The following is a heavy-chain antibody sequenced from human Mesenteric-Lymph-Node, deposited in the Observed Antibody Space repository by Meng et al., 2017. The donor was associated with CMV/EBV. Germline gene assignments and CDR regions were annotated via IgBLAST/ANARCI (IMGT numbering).Heavy chain of an antibody. D-gene: IGHD3/OR15-3a*01. J-gene: IGHJ4*02. CDR2: VFHSGST. V-gene: IGHV4-4*02. CDR3: SSRWTGYYVY. Sequence: LACAVSGGSISSSNWWSWVRQPPGKGLEWIGEVFHSGSTNYNPSLKSRVTISVDRSKNHFSLQLTSVTAADTAIYYCSSRWTGYYVYWGQGTLVTVSS. CDR1: GGSISSSNW.